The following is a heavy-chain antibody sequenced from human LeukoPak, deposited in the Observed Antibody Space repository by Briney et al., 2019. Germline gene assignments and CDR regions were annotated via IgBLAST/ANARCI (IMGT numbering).Heavy chain of an antibody. V-gene: IGHV3-66*01. CDR3: ARVRGSIQRNNWFDP. CDR2: IYSGGST. D-gene: IGHD5-18*01. CDR1: GFTFSSYS. Sequence: GGSLRLSCAASGFTFSSYSMNWVRQAPGKGLEWVSVIYSGGSTYYADSVKGRFTISRDNSKNTLYPQMNSLRAEDTAVYYCARVRGSIQRNNWFDPWGQGTLVTVSS. J-gene: IGHJ5*02.